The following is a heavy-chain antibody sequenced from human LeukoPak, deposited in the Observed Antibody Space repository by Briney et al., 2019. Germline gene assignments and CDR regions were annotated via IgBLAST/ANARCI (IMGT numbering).Heavy chain of an antibody. Sequence: GGSLRLSCAASGFTFTYAWMSWVRQAPGKGLEWVGRINTKSDGGTIDYAAPLKGRFTISRDDSKNTVFLQMNSLKSEDTAVYYCTTGLAFWGQGTLVTVSS. J-gene: IGHJ4*02. D-gene: IGHD2-21*01. V-gene: IGHV3-15*01. CDR2: INTKSDGGTI. CDR1: GFTFTYAW. CDR3: TTGLAF.